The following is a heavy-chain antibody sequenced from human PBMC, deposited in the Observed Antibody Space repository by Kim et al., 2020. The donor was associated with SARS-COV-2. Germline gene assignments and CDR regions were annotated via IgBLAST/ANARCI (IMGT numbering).Heavy chain of an antibody. J-gene: IGHJ6*02. D-gene: IGHD6-13*01. CDR1: GFTFSSYA. Sequence: GGSLRLSCAASGFTFSSYAMSWVRQAPGKGLEWVSAISGSGGSTYYADSVKGRFTISRDNSKNTLYLQMNSLRAEDTAVYYCANFGAAAGTGYYYYYGMDVWGQGTTVTVSS. CDR2: ISGSGGST. V-gene: IGHV3-23*01. CDR3: ANFGAAAGTGYYYYYGMDV.